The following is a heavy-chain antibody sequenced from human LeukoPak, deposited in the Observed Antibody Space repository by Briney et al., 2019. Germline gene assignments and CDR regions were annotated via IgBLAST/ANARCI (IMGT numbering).Heavy chain of an antibody. Sequence: VASVKVSCKASGYTFTSYDINWVRQATGQGLEWMGWMNPNSGGTNYAQKFQGRVTMTRDTSISTAYMELSRLRSDDTAVYYCARGIVVVPAGDDFDYWGQGTLVTVSS. CDR1: GYTFTSYD. CDR3: ARGIVVVPAGDDFDY. D-gene: IGHD2-2*01. J-gene: IGHJ4*02. CDR2: MNPNSGGT. V-gene: IGHV1-2*02.